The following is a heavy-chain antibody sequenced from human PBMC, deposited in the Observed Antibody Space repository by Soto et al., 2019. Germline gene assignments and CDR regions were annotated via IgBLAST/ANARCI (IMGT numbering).Heavy chain of an antibody. Sequence: EVQLVESGGGLVKPGGSLRLSCAASGFTFSSYRMNWVRQAPGKGLEWVSSISSSSSYIYYVDSVKGRFTISRDNAKNPLYLQMNTRRGEEPAVYYCARDPPALWQPDQYFQHGGQGTLVTVSS. V-gene: IGHV3-21*01. CDR1: GFTFSSYR. D-gene: IGHD2-2*01. J-gene: IGHJ1*01. CDR2: ISSSSSYI. CDR3: ARDPPALWQPDQYFQH.